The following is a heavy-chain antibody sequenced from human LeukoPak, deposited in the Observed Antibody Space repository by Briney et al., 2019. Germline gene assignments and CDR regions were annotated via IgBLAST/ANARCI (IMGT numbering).Heavy chain of an antibody. J-gene: IGHJ3*02. Sequence: GESLKISCKGSGYSFTSYWIGWVRQMPGKGLEWMGIIYPGDSDTRYSPSFQGQVTISVDKSINTAYLQWTSLKASDTAMYYCARARLKTYYYDSSGYFPSASAFDIWGQGTMVTVSS. D-gene: IGHD3-22*01. V-gene: IGHV5-51*01. CDR1: GYSFTSYW. CDR3: ARARLKTYYYDSSGYFPSASAFDI. CDR2: IYPGDSDT.